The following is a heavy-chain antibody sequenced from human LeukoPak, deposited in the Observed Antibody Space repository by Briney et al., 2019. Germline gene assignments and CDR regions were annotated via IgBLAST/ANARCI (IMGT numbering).Heavy chain of an antibody. Sequence: SETLSLTCTVSGGSISSGDYYWSWIRQPPGKGLEWIGSVYYSGSTYYNPSLKSRVTISVDTSKNQFSLKLSSVTAADTAVYYCAGTKLGYCSGGSCGANYYFDYWGQGTLVTVSS. V-gene: IGHV4-39*01. CDR1: GGSISSGDYY. D-gene: IGHD2-15*01. CDR2: VYYSGST. J-gene: IGHJ4*02. CDR3: AGTKLGYCSGGSCGANYYFDY.